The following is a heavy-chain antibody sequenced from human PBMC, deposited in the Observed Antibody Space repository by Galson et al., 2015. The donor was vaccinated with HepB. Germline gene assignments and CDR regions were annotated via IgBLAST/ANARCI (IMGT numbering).Heavy chain of an antibody. V-gene: IGHV3-48*01. CDR3: VRDRPTVGADSSGYNDAFDI. Sequence: SLRLSCAASGFSFISFSMNWVRQAPGKGLEWVSCISHGTKNIYYADSVKGRLTISKNNAKNSMYLQMNSLRAEDTAVYYCVRDRPTVGADSSGYNDAFDIWGQGTMVTVSS. D-gene: IGHD3-22*01. CDR2: ISHGTKNI. J-gene: IGHJ3*02. CDR1: GFSFISFS.